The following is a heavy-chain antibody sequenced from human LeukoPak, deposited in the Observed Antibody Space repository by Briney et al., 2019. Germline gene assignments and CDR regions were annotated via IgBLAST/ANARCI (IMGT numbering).Heavy chain of an antibody. Sequence: GASVKVSCKASGGTFSSYAISWVRQAPGQGLEWMGGIIPIFGTANYAQKFQGRVTITTDESTSTAYMELSSLRSEDTAVYYCARASRICGGDCYLRVGLFWFDPWGQGTLVTVSS. CDR2: IIPIFGTA. D-gene: IGHD2-21*01. J-gene: IGHJ5*02. CDR1: GGTFSSYA. V-gene: IGHV1-69*05. CDR3: ARASRICGGDCYLRVGLFWFDP.